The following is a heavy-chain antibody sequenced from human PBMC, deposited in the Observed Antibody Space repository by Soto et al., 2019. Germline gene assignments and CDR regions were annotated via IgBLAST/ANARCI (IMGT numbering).Heavy chain of an antibody. Sequence: SVKVSCKASGGTFSSYAISWVRQAPGQGLEWMGGIIPIFGTANYAQKFQGRVTITADESTSTAYMELSSLRSEDTAVYYCASESPIAARPSRFDPWGQGTLVTVSS. V-gene: IGHV1-69*13. J-gene: IGHJ5*02. CDR3: ASESPIAARPSRFDP. CDR1: GGTFSSYA. D-gene: IGHD6-6*01. CDR2: IIPIFGTA.